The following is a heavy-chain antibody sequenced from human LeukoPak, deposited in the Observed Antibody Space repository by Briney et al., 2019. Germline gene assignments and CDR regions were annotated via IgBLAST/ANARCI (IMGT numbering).Heavy chain of an antibody. CDR1: GVSISSGGYY. Sequence: SQTLSLTCTVSGVSISSGGYYWSWIRQHPGKGLEWIGYTYYSGSTYYNPSLKSRVTISVDTSKNQFSLKLSSVTVADTAVYYCGREGGARLGGGAFDIWGQGTMVTVSS. V-gene: IGHV4-31*03. J-gene: IGHJ3*02. CDR2: TYYSGST. D-gene: IGHD3-16*01. CDR3: GREGGARLGGGAFDI.